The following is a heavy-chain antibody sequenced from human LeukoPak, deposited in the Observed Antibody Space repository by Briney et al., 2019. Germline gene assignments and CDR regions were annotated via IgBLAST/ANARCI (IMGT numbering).Heavy chain of an antibody. CDR1: GYSFTSYW. J-gene: IGHJ3*02. V-gene: IGHV5-51*01. Sequence: GESLEISFKGSGYSFTSYWIGWVRRMPGKGLEWMGIIYPCDSDTRYSPSFQGQVTISADKSISTAYLQWGSLKVSDTAMYYCARLVVVPAADAFDIWGQGTMVTVSS. CDR2: IYPCDSDT. CDR3: ARLVVVPAADAFDI. D-gene: IGHD2-2*01.